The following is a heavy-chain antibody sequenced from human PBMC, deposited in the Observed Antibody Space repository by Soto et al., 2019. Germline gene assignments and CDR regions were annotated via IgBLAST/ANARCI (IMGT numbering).Heavy chain of an antibody. J-gene: IGHJ4*02. CDR2: ISAYNGNT. V-gene: IGHV1-18*01. Sequence: GASVKVSCKASGYTFTSYGISWVRQAPGQGLEWMGWISAYNGNTNYAQKLQGRVTMTTDTSTSTAYMELRSLRSDDTAVYYCARSKQAYCGGDCYFDYWGQGTLVTVSS. CDR1: GYTFTSYG. D-gene: IGHD2-21*02. CDR3: ARSKQAYCGGDCYFDY.